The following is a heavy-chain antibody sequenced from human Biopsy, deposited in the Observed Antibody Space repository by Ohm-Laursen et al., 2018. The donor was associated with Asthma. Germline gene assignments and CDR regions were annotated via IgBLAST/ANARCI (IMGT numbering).Heavy chain of an antibody. Sequence: SETLSLTWTVSGGSVSTGSYYWSWIRQPPGKGLEWLGYTYYTGSDNYNPSLKSRVTISVDTSKNQFSLRLNSVTAADTAVYYCARGPNYHGSGRAPIGMDVWGQGTTVTVSS. V-gene: IGHV4-61*01. CDR1: GGSVSTGSYY. CDR2: TYYTGSD. D-gene: IGHD3-10*01. CDR3: ARGPNYHGSGRAPIGMDV. J-gene: IGHJ6*02.